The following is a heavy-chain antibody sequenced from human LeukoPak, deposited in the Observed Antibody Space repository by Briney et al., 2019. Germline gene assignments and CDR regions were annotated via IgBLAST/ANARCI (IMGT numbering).Heavy chain of an antibody. J-gene: IGHJ3*02. CDR2: IIPILGTA. CDR1: GGTFSSYA. Sequence: SVKVSCKASGGTFSSYAISWVRQAPGQGLEWMGGIIPILGTANYAQKFQGRVTITTDESTSTAYMELSSLRSEDTAVYYCAREEGYYYDSSGYYSRALDIRGQGTMVTVSS. V-gene: IGHV1-69*05. CDR3: AREEGYYYDSSGYYSRALDI. D-gene: IGHD3-22*01.